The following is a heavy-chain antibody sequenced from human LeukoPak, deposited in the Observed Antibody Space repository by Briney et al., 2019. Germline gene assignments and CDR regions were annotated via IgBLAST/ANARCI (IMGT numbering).Heavy chain of an antibody. V-gene: IGHV3-23*01. J-gene: IGHJ6*03. CDR3: AKGSMWFEELPRYYYMDV. CDR2: ISGSGGST. CDR1: GFTFSSYG. Sequence: PGGSLRLSCAASGFTFSSYGMTWVRQAPGKGLEWVSAISGSGGSTYYADSVRGRFTISRDNSKNTLYLQMNSLRAEDTAVYYCAKGSMWFEELPRYYYMDVWGKGTTVTISS. D-gene: IGHD3-10*01.